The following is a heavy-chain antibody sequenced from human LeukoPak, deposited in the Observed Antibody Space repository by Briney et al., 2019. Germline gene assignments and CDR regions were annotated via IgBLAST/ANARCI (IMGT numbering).Heavy chain of an antibody. CDR3: AKGGRYCSSTSCYRPIDRDDY. CDR1: GFTFSSYA. J-gene: IGHJ4*02. Sequence: GGSLRLSCAASGFTFSSYAMSWVRQAPGKGLEWVSAISGSGGSTYYADSVKGRFTISRDSSKNTLYLQMNSLRAEDTAVYYCAKGGRYCSSTSCYRPIDRDDYWGQGTLVTVSS. V-gene: IGHV3-23*01. CDR2: ISGSGGST. D-gene: IGHD2-2*02.